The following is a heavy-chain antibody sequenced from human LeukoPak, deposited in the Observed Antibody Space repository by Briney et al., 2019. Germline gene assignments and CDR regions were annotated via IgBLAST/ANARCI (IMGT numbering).Heavy chain of an antibody. J-gene: IGHJ4*02. CDR3: AHGAMYQLDY. CDR1: GFTFSDYA. Sequence: GGSLRLSCAASGFTFSDYAMTWVRQAPGKGLEWVSALNNGANTYYADSVKGRFTISGDNSRNTLFLQMNSLRAEDTAVYYCAHGAMYQLDYWGQGTLVTVSS. D-gene: IGHD2-2*01. V-gene: IGHV3-23*01. CDR2: LNNGANT.